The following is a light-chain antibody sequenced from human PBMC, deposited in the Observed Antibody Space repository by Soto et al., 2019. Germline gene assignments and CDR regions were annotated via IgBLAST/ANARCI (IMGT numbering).Light chain of an antibody. CDR3: HQYNNWPWT. CDR2: AAS. J-gene: IGKJ1*01. CDR1: QRVSSH. Sequence: ETVMTQSPVTLSVSPGDTATLSCRASQRVSSHLAWYQQRPGQAPRLLIKAASTRATGIPVRFSGSGSETEFTLTIRSLQSEDFGLYYCHQYNNWPWTFGQGNKVDIK. V-gene: IGKV3-15*01.